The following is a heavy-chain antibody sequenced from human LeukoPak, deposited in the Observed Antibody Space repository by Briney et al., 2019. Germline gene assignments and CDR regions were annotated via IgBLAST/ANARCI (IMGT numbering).Heavy chain of an antibody. CDR3: ARGYYGSGSYHWFDP. J-gene: IGHJ5*02. D-gene: IGHD3-10*01. CDR2: INHSGST. V-gene: IGHV4-34*01. CDR1: GGSFSGYY. Sequence: SETLSLTCAVYGGSFSGYYWCWIRQPPGKGLEWIGEINHSGSTNYNPSLKSRVTISVDTSKNQFSLKLSSVTAADTAVYYCARGYYGSGSYHWFDPWGQGTLVTVSS.